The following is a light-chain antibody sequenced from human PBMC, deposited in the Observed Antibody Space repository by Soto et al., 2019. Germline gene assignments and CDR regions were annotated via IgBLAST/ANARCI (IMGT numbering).Light chain of an antibody. CDR2: GAS. CDR3: QQFGSSSIT. Sequence: EIVLTQSPGTLSLSPGERATISCRASQSVSSSYLAWYQKKPGQAPRLLIYGASSRATGIPDRLSGSGSGTDFPLTISRLEPEDFAVYYCQQFGSSSITFGQGTRLEIK. V-gene: IGKV3-20*01. J-gene: IGKJ5*01. CDR1: QSVSSSY.